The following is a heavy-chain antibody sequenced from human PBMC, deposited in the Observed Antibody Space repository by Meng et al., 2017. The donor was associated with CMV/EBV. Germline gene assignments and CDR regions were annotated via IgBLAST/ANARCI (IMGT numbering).Heavy chain of an antibody. J-gene: IGHJ6*02. V-gene: IGHV4-61*01. CDR2: IYYSGST. D-gene: IGHD2-2*01. CDR1: GGSVSSGSYY. Sequence: GSLRLSCTVSGGSVSSGSYYWCWIRQPPGKGLEWIGYIYYSGSTNYNPSLKSRVTISVDTSKNQFSLKLSSVTAADTAVYYCARGPLVVPAAKMVPDVWGQGTTVTVSS. CDR3: ARGPLVVPAAKMVPDV.